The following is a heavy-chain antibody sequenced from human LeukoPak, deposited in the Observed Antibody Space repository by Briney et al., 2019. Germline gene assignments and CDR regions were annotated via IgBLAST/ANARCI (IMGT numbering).Heavy chain of an antibody. Sequence: GGSLRLSCAAPGFTFSSYGMHWVRQAPGKGLEWVAVISYDGSNKYYADSVKGRFTISRDNSKNTLYLQMNSLRAEDTAVYYCAKVRSSGRRGGYYYYGMDVWGQGTTVTVSS. J-gene: IGHJ6*02. CDR3: AKVRSSGRRGGYYYYGMDV. CDR2: ISYDGSNK. D-gene: IGHD6-19*01. CDR1: GFTFSSYG. V-gene: IGHV3-30*18.